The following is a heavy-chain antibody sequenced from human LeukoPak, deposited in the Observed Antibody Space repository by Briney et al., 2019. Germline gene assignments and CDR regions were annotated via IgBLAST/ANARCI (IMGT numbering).Heavy chain of an antibody. V-gene: IGHV4-59*01. CDR3: ARSGTTTVIDFDY. CDR2: IYYSGST. J-gene: IGHJ4*02. Sequence: SETLSHTRTVSGGSISSYYGSWIRQPPGKGLEWIGYIYYSGSTNYNPSLKSRVTISVDTSKNQFSLKLSSVTAADTAVYYCARSGTTTVIDFDYWGQGILVTVSS. CDR1: GGSISSYY. D-gene: IGHD4-11*01.